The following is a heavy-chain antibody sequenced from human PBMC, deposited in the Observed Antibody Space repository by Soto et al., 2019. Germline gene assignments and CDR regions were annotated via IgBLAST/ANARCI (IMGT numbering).Heavy chain of an antibody. CDR1: GGTFSTSA. CDR2: IMPVFPTP. D-gene: IGHD3-3*02. CDR3: ARDKDRQQLGGNYYYILDV. V-gene: IGHV1-69*12. J-gene: IGHJ6*02. Sequence: QVQLVQSGAEVKKPGSSVKVSCKASGGTFSTSAISWVRQAPGQGLEWVGGIMPVFPTPDYAQKFQGRVTITADESTTTAYLELTSLRTDDTAGYYCARDKDRQQLGGNYYYILDVWGQGTAITVSS.